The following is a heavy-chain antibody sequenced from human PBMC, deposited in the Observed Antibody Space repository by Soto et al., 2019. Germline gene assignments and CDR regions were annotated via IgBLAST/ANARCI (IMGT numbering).Heavy chain of an antibody. V-gene: IGHV4-30-2*01. D-gene: IGHD1-26*01. CDR1: GGSISSGGYS. J-gene: IGHJ4*02. CDR3: AGGPGVPGNY. CDR2: IYHSGST. Sequence: QLQLQESGSGLVKPSQTLSLTCAVSGGSISSGGYSWSWIRQPPGKGLEWIGYIYHSGSTYYNPSRKRRVPIPVDRPKNQSSRRLGSVPAADRPVYSCAGGPGVPGNYWGRGTLVTVSS.